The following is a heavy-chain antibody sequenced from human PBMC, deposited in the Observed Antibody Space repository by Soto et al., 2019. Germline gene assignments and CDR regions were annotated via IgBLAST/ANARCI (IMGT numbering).Heavy chain of an antibody. J-gene: IGHJ6*02. CDR1: EFTFDKYY. CDR2: IKPDGSEQ. D-gene: IGHD1-20*01. V-gene: IGHV3-7*01. Sequence: GGPLRLSCSASEFTFDKYYMTWVRQAPGKGPEWVANIKPDGSEQYYVDSVKGRFTISRDNANNSLYPQMNSLRAEDTAVYFCARGNWNYYYGFDVWGQGTTVTVSS. CDR3: ARGNWNYYYGFDV.